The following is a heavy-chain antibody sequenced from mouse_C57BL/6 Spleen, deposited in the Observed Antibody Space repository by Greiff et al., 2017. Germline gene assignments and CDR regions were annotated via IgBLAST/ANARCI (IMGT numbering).Heavy chain of an antibody. J-gene: IGHJ1*03. Sequence: QVQLQQSGPGLVAPSQSLSITCTVSGFSLTSYGVHWVRQPPGKGLEWLVVIWSDGSTTYNSALKSRLSISKDNSKSQVFLKMNSLQTDDTAMYYCARHPDYDRGDWYFDVWGTGTTVTVSS. CDR3: ARHPDYDRGDWYFDV. CDR1: GFSLTSYG. CDR2: IWSDGST. V-gene: IGHV2-6-1*01. D-gene: IGHD2-4*01.